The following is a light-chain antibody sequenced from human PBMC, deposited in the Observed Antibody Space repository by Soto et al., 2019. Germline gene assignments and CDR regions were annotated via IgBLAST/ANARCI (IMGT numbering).Light chain of an antibody. V-gene: IGKV3-11*01. CDR3: QQRRNWPPKYT. J-gene: IGKJ2*01. CDR1: QSVSTY. CDR2: DAS. Sequence: EIVLTQSPATLSLSPGERATLSCRTSQSVSTYLAWYQQKPGQAPRLLIYDASNSATGIPARFSGSGSGTDFTLTISILEPEDLGVYYCQQRRNWPPKYTFGQGTKLEIK.